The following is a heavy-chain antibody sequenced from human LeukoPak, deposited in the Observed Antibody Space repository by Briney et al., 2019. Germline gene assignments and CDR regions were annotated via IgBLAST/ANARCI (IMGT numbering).Heavy chain of an antibody. D-gene: IGHD3-10*01. V-gene: IGHV5-51*01. Sequence: GESLRISCKGSGYTFSSYWIGWVRQMPGKGLEWVGIIYPGDSDTRYSPSFQGQVTISADKSISTAYLQWSSLKASDTAMYYCARQHMVRGQKGFDYWGQGTLVTVSS. J-gene: IGHJ4*02. CDR3: ARQHMVRGQKGFDY. CDR2: IYPGDSDT. CDR1: GYTFSSYW.